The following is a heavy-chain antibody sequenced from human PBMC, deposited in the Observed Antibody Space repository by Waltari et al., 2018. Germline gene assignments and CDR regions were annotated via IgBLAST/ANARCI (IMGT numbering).Heavy chain of an antibody. V-gene: IGHV1-2*02. CDR1: GYNLLGYY. CDR3: ARQAARNFDY. CDR2: INPNTGGT. J-gene: IGHJ4*02. Sequence: QVQLVQSGAEVKKPGASVNVSCKASGYNLLGYYIHWVRQAPGQGLEWMGWINPNTGGTKYAQKYQGRVTLTRDTSISTAYMELSSLGSDDMAAFYCARQAARNFDYWGQGTLVTVSS.